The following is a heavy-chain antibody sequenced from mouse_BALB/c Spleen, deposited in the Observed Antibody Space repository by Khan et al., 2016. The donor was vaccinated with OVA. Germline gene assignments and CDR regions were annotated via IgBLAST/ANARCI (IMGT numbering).Heavy chain of an antibody. CDR3: ARFHGGY. CDR1: GYTFTNYV. CDR2: INTYTREP. V-gene: IGHV9-3-1*01. J-gene: IGHJ2*01. Sequence: QIQLVQSGPELKKPGETVKISCKASGYTFTNYVMNWVKQSPGKGLKWMGWINTYTREPTYADVFKGRLAFSLKSTASTAYLQINSLKNEDTATYFCARFHGGYWGQGTTLTVSS.